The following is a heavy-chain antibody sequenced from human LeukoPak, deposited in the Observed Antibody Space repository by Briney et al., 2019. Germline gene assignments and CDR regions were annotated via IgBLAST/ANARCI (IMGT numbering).Heavy chain of an antibody. CDR1: GYTFTSYY. Sequence: GASVKVSCKASGYTFTSYYMHWVRQAPGQGLEWMGIINPSGGSTSYAQKFQGRVTMTRDTSTSTVYMELSSLRSEDTAVYYRARDPVVGPSIDYWGQGTLVTVSS. V-gene: IGHV1-46*01. CDR2: INPSGGST. CDR3: ARDPVVGPSIDY. J-gene: IGHJ4*02. D-gene: IGHD2-15*01.